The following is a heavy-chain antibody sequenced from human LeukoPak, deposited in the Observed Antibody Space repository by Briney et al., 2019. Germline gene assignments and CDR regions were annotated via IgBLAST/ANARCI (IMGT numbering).Heavy chain of an antibody. V-gene: IGHV4-34*01. D-gene: IGHD6-13*01. CDR2: INHSGST. Sequence: PSETLSLTCAVYGGSFSGYYWSWIRQPPGKGLEWIGEINHSGSTNYNPSLKSRVTISVDTSKNQFSLKLSSVTAADTAVYYCARVGSSWFYWFDPWGQGTLVTVSS. J-gene: IGHJ5*02. CDR1: GGSFSGYY. CDR3: ARVGSSWFYWFDP.